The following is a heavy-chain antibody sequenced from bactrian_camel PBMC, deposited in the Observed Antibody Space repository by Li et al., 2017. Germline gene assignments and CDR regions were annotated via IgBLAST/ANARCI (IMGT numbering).Heavy chain of an antibody. CDR1: GNGDGSGYWC. D-gene: IGHD4*01. J-gene: IGHJ4*01. CDR2: IYSGDGSA. V-gene: IGHV3S63*01. CDR3: AVYDAYAGRCSFREDVYDY. Sequence: HVQLVESGGDSVQAGGSLTLSCAVSGNGDGSGYWCTGWFRQAPGQEREAVAAIYSGDGSAIYTDSAKGRFTISQDNASKTVVLQMNSLKPEDTAMYHCAVYDAYAGRCSFREDVYDYWGRGTQVTVS.